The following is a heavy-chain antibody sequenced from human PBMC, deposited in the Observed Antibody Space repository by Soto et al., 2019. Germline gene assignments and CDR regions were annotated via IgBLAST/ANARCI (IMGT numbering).Heavy chain of an antibody. Sequence: GGSLRLSCAASGFTFNRYAIHWVRQAPGKGLEWVAVISSDGSSKYYADSVKGRFTISRDNSKNTLYMQMNSLRVEDTAVYYCARDESAGSSIRYWGQGIPVTVSS. CDR3: ARDESAGSSIRY. CDR1: GFTFNRYA. V-gene: IGHV3-30-3*01. J-gene: IGHJ4*02. D-gene: IGHD2-2*01. CDR2: ISSDGSSK.